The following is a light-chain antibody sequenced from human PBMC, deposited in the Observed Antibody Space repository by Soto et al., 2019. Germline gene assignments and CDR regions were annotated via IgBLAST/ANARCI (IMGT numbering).Light chain of an antibody. J-gene: IGLJ1*01. V-gene: IGLV2-14*01. Sequence: QSALTQPASVSGSPGQSITISCSGTSSDVGSYDHVAWYQQFPDKTPKLMIYEVSNRPSGVSSRFSGSKSGNTASLTISGLQAEDEADYYCISYTGSSTSYVFGSGTKLTVL. CDR3: ISYTGSSTSYV. CDR2: EVS. CDR1: SSDVGSYDH.